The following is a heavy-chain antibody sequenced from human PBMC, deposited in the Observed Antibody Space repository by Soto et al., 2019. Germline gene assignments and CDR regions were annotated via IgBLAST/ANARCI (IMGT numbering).Heavy chain of an antibody. Sequence: ASVKVSCKASGYTFTRYDMNWVRQATGQGHEKMGWMNPNSGNTGYAQKYQGRVTMTRNTSISTAYMELSSLRSEDTAVYYCARESSSSSFRDTTYYYYYYMDVWGKGTKVTVSS. V-gene: IGHV1-8*01. CDR3: ARESSSSSFRDTTYYYYYYMDV. D-gene: IGHD6-6*01. J-gene: IGHJ6*03. CDR1: GYTFTRYD. CDR2: MNPNSGNT.